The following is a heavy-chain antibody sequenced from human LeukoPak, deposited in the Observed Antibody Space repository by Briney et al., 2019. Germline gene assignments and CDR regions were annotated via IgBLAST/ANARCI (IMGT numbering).Heavy chain of an antibody. J-gene: IGHJ4*02. CDR3: ARDMGRGFRFDY. CDR2: IKQDGSEK. Sequence: GASVKVSCKVSGYTLTELSMHWVRQAPGKGLEWVANIKQDGSEKYYVDSVKGRFTISRDNAKNSLYLQMNSLRAEDTAVYYCARDMGRGFRFDYWGQGTLVTVSS. CDR1: GYTLTELS. D-gene: IGHD3-10*01. V-gene: IGHV3-7*01.